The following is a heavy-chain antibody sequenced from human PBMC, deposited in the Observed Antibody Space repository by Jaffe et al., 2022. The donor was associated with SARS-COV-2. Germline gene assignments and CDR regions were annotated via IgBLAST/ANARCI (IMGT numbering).Heavy chain of an antibody. Sequence: QVQLVESGGGVVQPGRSLRLSCAASGFTFSSYAMHWVRQAPGKGLEWVAVISYDGSNKYYADSVKGRFTISRDNSKNTLYLQMNSLRAEDTAVYYCARDGGLYYYYYYGMDVWGQGTTVTVSS. CDR3: ARDGGLYYYYYYGMDV. CDR2: ISYDGSNK. CDR1: GFTFSSYA. D-gene: IGHD3-10*01. J-gene: IGHJ6*02. V-gene: IGHV3-30-3*01.